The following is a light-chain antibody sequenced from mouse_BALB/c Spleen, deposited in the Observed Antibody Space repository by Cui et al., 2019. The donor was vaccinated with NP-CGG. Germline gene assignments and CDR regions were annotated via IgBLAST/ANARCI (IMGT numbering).Light chain of an antibody. V-gene: IGLV1*01. CDR2: GTN. CDR3: VLWYSNHWV. J-gene: IGLJ1*01. CDR1: TGAVTTSNY. Sequence: QAVVTQESVLTTSPGETVTPTCRSSTGAVTTSNYANWVQEKPDHLFNGLIGGTNNRAPGVPARFSGSLIGDKAALTITGAQTEDEAIYFCVLWYSNHWVFGGGTKLTVL.